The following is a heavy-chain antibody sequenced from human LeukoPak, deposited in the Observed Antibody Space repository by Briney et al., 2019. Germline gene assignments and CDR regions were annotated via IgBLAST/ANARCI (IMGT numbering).Heavy chain of an antibody. CDR3: ARDGEYSYDILTGYLGTLGAFDP. CDR2: IYTSGST. V-gene: IGHV4-4*07. Sequence: PSETLSLTCTVSGGSISSYYWSWIRQPAGKGLEWIGRIYTSGSTNYNPSLKSRVTMSVDTSKNQFSLKLSSVTAADTAVYYCARDGEYSYDILTGYLGTLGAFDPWGQGTLVAVSS. D-gene: IGHD3-9*01. J-gene: IGHJ5*02. CDR1: GGSISSYY.